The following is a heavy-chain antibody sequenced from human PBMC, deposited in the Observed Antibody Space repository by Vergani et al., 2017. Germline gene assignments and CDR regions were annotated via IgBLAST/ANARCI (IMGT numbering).Heavy chain of an antibody. Sequence: QVQLQQWGAGLLKPSETLSLTCAVYGGSFSGYYWSWIRQPPGKGLEWIGEINHSGSTNYNPSLKSRVTISVDTSKNQFSLKLSSVTAADTAVYYCAREMDVRRYNWNYGRRGFDYWGQGTLVTVSS. CDR2: INHSGST. J-gene: IGHJ4*02. CDR1: GGSFSGYY. V-gene: IGHV4-34*01. D-gene: IGHD1-7*01. CDR3: AREMDVRRYNWNYGRRGFDY.